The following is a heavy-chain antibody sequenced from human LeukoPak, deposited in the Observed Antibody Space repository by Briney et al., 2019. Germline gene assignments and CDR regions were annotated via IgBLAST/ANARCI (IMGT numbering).Heavy chain of an antibody. CDR2: MNPNSGNT. D-gene: IGHD3-3*01. J-gene: IGHJ4*02. CDR3: ARSPPYYDFWSGYDY. CDR1: GYTFTSYD. Sequence: ASVKVSCKASGYTFTSYDINRVRQATGQGLEWMGWMNPNSGNTGYAQKFQGRVTITRNTSISTAYMELSSLRSEDTAVYYCARSPPYYDFWSGYDYWGQGTLVTVSS. V-gene: IGHV1-8*03.